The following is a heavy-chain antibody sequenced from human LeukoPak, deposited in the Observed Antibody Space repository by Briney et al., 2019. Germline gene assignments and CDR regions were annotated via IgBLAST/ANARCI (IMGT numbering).Heavy chain of an antibody. D-gene: IGHD1-26*01. CDR1: GFTFSSYA. CDR2: ISGSGGST. Sequence: GGSLRLSXAASGFTFSSYAMSWVRQAPGKGLEWVSAISGSGGSTYYADSVKGRFTISRDNSKNTLYLQMNSLRAEDTAVYYCAKYGGSYHTPFDYWGQGTLVTVSS. V-gene: IGHV3-23*01. J-gene: IGHJ4*02. CDR3: AKYGGSYHTPFDY.